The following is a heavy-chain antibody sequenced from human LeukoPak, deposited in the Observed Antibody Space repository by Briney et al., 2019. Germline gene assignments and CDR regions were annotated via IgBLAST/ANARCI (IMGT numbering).Heavy chain of an antibody. J-gene: IGHJ4*02. CDR2: ISGSGGST. CDR1: GFTFSSYA. Sequence: PGGSLRLSCAASGFTFSSYAMNWVRQAPGKGLEWVSGISGSGGSTYYADSVKGRFTISRDNSKNTLYLQMNSLRAEDTAVYYCARDWNDGCLDYWGQGTLVTVSS. CDR3: ARDWNDGCLDY. D-gene: IGHD1-1*01. V-gene: IGHV3-23*01.